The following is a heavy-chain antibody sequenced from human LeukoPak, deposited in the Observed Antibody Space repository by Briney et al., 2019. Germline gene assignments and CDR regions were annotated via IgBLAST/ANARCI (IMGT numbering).Heavy chain of an antibody. J-gene: IGHJ4*02. CDR3: ATEAPRSYYFDY. V-gene: IGHV1-46*01. Sequence: GASVKVSCKASGHTFTNYHIHWVRQAPGQGVEWMGAVYATGGVAINTQTFPVRVTMTRDKSKGTVYMELSSLRFEDTAIYYCATEAPRSYYFDYWGQGIQVTVSS. CDR2: VYATGGVA. CDR1: GHTFTNYH.